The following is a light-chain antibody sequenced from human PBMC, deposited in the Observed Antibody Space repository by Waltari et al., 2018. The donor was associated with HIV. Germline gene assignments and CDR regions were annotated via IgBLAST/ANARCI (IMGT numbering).Light chain of an antibody. CDR1: SSNIGDNA. CDR2: SNN. J-gene: IGLJ2*01. V-gene: IGLV1-44*01. CDR3: ATLDDSLNGPV. Sequence: QSVLTQPPSVSGTPGQRVTISCSGSSSNIGDNAVSWYQQFPGTAPKLLIYSNNQRPAGVPDRVSGSKSGTSASLAISGLQSEDEADYYCATLDDSLNGPVFGGGTKVTVL.